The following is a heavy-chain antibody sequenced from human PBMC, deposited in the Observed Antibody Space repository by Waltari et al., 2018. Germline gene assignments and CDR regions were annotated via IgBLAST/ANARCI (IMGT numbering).Heavy chain of an antibody. D-gene: IGHD5-12*01. CDR3: ARHGAGASAWLPFYYAIDV. CDR2: IAPGASNT. Sequence: EVQLVQSGAEVNKPGESLRISCKGSGYSFINNYITWVRQMPGKGLEWLGEIAPGASNTHYSPSFQGRVTMSADKSISAAYLQLNSLKASDTGVYYCARHGAGASAWLPFYYAIDVWGQGTTVTVSS. V-gene: IGHV5-10-1*03. J-gene: IGHJ6*02. CDR1: GYSFINNY.